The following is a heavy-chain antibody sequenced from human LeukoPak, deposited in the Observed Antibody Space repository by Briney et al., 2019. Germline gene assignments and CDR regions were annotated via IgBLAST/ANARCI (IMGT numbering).Heavy chain of an antibody. D-gene: IGHD2-2*01. CDR3: ARDLSCSSTSCYGYYYYYYMDV. J-gene: IGHJ6*03. V-gene: IGHV4-61*02. CDR2: IYTSGST. Sequence: SETLSLTCTVSGGSISSGSYYWSWIRQPAGKGLEWIGRIYTSGSTDYNPSLKSRVTISVDTSKNQFSLKLSSVTAADTAVYYCARDLSCSSTSCYGYYYYYYMDVWGKGTTVTVSS. CDR1: GGSISSGSYY.